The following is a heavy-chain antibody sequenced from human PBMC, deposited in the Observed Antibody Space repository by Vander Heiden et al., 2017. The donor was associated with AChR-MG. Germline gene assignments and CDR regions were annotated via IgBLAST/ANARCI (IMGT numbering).Heavy chain of an antibody. CDR2: IRYDGSNK. Sequence: QVQLVESGGGVVQPGGSLRLSCAASGFTFSSYGMHWVRQAPGKGLEWVAFIRYDGSNKYYADSVKGRFTISRDNSKNTLYLQMNSLRAEDTAVYYGLSGGWDSDWGQGTLVTVSS. CDR3: LSGGWDSD. CDR1: GFTFSSYG. J-gene: IGHJ4*02. V-gene: IGHV3-30*02. D-gene: IGHD1-26*01.